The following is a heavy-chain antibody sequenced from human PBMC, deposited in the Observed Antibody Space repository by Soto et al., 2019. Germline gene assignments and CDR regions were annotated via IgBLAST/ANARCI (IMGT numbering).Heavy chain of an antibody. Sequence: ASVKVSCKASGFTFTSSAMQWVRQAPGKGLEWMGGFDPEDGETIYAQKFQGRVTMTEDTSTDTAYMELSSLRSEDTAVYYCATDVLWAYGINWGQGTLVTVSS. CDR1: GFTFTSSA. V-gene: IGHV1-24*01. J-gene: IGHJ4*02. D-gene: IGHD3-10*01. CDR3: ATDVLWAYGIN. CDR2: FDPEDGET.